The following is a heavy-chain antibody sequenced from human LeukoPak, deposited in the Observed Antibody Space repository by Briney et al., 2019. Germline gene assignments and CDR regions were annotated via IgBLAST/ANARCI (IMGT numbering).Heavy chain of an antibody. CDR3: ARLPPHYGILTGYYGYYYGMDV. Sequence: PSQTLSLTCTVSGGSISSGGYYWSWIRQHPGKGLEWIGYIYYSGSTYYNPSLKSRVTISVDTSKNQFSLKLSSVTAADTAVYYCARLPPHYGILTGYYGYYYGMDVWGQGTTVTVSS. CDR1: GGSISSGGYY. CDR2: IYYSGST. D-gene: IGHD3-9*01. J-gene: IGHJ6*02. V-gene: IGHV4-31*03.